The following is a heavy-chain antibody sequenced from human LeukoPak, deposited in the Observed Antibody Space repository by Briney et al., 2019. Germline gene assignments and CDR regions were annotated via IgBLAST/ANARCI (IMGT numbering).Heavy chain of an antibody. D-gene: IGHD3-3*01. CDR3: ARGDFGVVTPLYYYYYGMDV. J-gene: IGHJ6*02. Sequence: GGSLRLSCAASGVTLSSYAMSWARQAPGKGLEWVSGISSSGSGGNTYYADSVKGRFTISRDNAKNSLYLQMNSLRAEDTAVYYCARGDFGVVTPLYYYYYGMDVWGQGTTVTVSS. V-gene: IGHV3-21*01. CDR1: GVTLSSYA. CDR2: ISSSGSGGNT.